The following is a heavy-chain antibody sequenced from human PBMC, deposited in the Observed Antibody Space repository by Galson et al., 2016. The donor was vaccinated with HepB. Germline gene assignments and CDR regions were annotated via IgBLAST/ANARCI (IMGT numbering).Heavy chain of an antibody. Sequence: SLRLSCAASGFTFSSYSMNWLRQAPGRGLEWVSSISSSSVYIYYVDSVKGRFTISRDNAKSSLYVQMNSLRAEDTAVYYCARPVDTLLARGAFDLWGQGTMVTVSS. CDR2: ISSSSVYI. V-gene: IGHV3-21*01. D-gene: IGHD5-18*01. CDR3: ARPVDTLLARGAFDL. J-gene: IGHJ3*01. CDR1: GFTFSSYS.